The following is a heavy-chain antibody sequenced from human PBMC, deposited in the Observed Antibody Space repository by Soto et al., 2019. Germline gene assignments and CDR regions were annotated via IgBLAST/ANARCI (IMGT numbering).Heavy chain of an antibody. CDR1: GFTFSGSA. D-gene: IGHD4-4*01. Sequence: EVQLVESGGGLVQPGESLRLSYAASGFTFSGSAMHWVRQAPGKGLEWVGRIRSKPNNYATAYAASVKGRFSISRDDSKNTAYLQVNGLKTEDTAVYYCSGGQNDYNYYYYYPMDVWGRGTTVTVSS. CDR2: IRSKPNNYAT. CDR3: SGGQNDYNYYYYYPMDV. V-gene: IGHV3-73*02. J-gene: IGHJ6*02.